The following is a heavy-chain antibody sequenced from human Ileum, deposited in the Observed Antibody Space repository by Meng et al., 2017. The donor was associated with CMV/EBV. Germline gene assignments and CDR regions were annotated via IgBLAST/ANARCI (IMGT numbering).Heavy chain of an antibody. CDR3: ATEYSSNYFPDY. CDR1: EFMFSSYW. Sequence: SCVASEFMFSSYWMSWVRQAPGKGLEWVANIKQDGSEKYYVDSVKGRFTISRDNGKNSMYLQMNSLRVEDTAVYYCATEYSSNYFPDYWGQGALVTVSS. J-gene: IGHJ4*02. D-gene: IGHD6-13*01. V-gene: IGHV3-7*04. CDR2: IKQDGSEK.